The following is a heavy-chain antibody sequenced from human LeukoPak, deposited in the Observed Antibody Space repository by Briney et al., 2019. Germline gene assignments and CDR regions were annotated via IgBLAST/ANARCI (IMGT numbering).Heavy chain of an antibody. Sequence: GGSLRLSCAASGFTVSNSYMNWVRQAPGKGLEWVSIIYSGGSAYYPDSVKGRFTISRDNSKNTLYLQMNSLKAEDTAVYYCARGLVTTGTDAFDIWGQGTMVIVSS. CDR1: GFTVSNSY. D-gene: IGHD4-17*01. CDR2: IYSGGSA. V-gene: IGHV3-66*01. CDR3: ARGLVTTGTDAFDI. J-gene: IGHJ3*02.